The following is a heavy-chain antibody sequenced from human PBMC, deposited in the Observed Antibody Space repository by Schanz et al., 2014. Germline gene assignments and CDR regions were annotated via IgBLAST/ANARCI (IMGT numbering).Heavy chain of an antibody. J-gene: IGHJ6*02. CDR2: FIPLIDTA. CDR3: ARDKGQSGGGMDV. CDR1: GGTYNNYA. V-gene: IGHV1-69*04. Sequence: QVQLVQSGAEMKKPGSSVKVSCKASGGTYNNYALSWVRQAPGQGLEWMGRFIPLIDTADYAEKFQGRVTIAADKFTHSAYMELSSLTSEDTAVYYCARDKGQSGGGMDVWGQGTTVTVSS. D-gene: IGHD1-26*01.